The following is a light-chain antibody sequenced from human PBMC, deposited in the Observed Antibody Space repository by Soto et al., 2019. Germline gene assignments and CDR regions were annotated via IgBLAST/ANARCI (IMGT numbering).Light chain of an antibody. V-gene: IGKV1-39*01. CDR3: QQTYSTPQT. Sequence: DIQMTQSPSSLSASVGDRVTITCRASQSISRYSNWYQQKPGKAPKLLIYATSTLQSGVPSRFSGSGSGTDFTLTISSLQPEGFATYYCQQTYSTPQTFGQGTKVDIK. CDR2: ATS. J-gene: IGKJ1*01. CDR1: QSISRY.